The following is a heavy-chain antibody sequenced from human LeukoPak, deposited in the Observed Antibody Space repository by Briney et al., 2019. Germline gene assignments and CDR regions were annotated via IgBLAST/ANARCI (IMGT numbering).Heavy chain of an antibody. CDR1: GFTFSSYG. V-gene: IGHV3-7*01. Sequence: GSLRLSCAASGFTFSSYGMHWVRQAPGKGLEWVANIKQDGSEKYYVDSVKGRFTISRDNAKNSLYLQMNSLRAEDTAVYYCASHSSGYYGSFDPWGQGTLVTVSS. CDR2: IKQDGSEK. J-gene: IGHJ5*02. D-gene: IGHD3-22*01. CDR3: ASHSSGYYGSFDP.